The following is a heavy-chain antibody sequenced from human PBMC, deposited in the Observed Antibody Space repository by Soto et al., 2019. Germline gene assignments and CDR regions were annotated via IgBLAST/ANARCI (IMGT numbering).Heavy chain of an antibody. V-gene: IGHV3-30-3*01. CDR2: ISYDGSDN. D-gene: IGHD6-13*01. J-gene: IGHJ4*02. CDR1: GFTLGSYA. CDR3: ARDGTTTTAAGFDH. Sequence: GGSLRLSCEVSGFTLGSYAMHWVRQAPGKGLEWVSVISYDGSDNYYADSVKGRFTISRDNSKNTLYLHMNSLRPEDTAVYYCARDGTTTTAAGFDHWGQGTLVTVSS.